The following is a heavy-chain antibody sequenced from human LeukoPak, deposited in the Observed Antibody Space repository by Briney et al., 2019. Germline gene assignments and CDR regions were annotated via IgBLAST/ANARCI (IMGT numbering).Heavy chain of an antibody. D-gene: IGHD6-19*01. Sequence: GGSLRLSCAASGFTFSRYAMSWVRQAPGKGLEWDSAISGSGGSTYYADSVKGRFTISRDNSKNTLYLQMISLRAEDTAVYYCAKDAHSGWYPFFDYWGQGTLVTVSS. CDR2: ISGSGGST. CDR3: AKDAHSGWYPFFDY. CDR1: GFTFSRYA. V-gene: IGHV3-23*01. J-gene: IGHJ4*02.